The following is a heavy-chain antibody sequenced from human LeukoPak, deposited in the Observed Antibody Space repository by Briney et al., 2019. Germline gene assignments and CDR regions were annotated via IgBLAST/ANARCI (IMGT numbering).Heavy chain of an antibody. CDR2: MHPNSGDT. J-gene: IGHJ4*02. CDR3: SREDY. CDR1: VYTFTDYY. Sequence: GASLKVSCKASVYTFTDYYIPWVRQAPGQGLEFLGWMHPNSGDTTCAQKFQGRVTLTRDTSISTAYMELSRLRSDDTAVYYCSREDYWGQGTLVSVSS. V-gene: IGHV1-2*02.